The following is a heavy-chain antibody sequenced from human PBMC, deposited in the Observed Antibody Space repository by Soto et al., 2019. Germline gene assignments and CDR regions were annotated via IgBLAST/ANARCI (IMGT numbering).Heavy chain of an antibody. CDR2: ISRDGSNK. J-gene: IGHJ4*02. V-gene: IGHV3-30*04. D-gene: IGHD3-10*01. CDR1: GFTFSRYA. CDR3: ARSRNSAVADSFDF. Sequence: PGGSLRLSCAASGFTFSRYAIHWVRQAPGKGLEWVAVISRDGSNKYYVDSVEGRFTISRDNSKNTLYLQMNSLRDEDTAVYYCARSRNSAVADSFDFWGQGTLVTVSS.